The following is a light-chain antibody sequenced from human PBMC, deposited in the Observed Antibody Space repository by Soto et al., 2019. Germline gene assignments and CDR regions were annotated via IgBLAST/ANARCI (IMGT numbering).Light chain of an antibody. CDR2: GAS. CDR1: QTISTY. CDR3: QQSYTTART. J-gene: IGKJ1*01. Sequence: QMTQSPSSLSASVGARVTITCRASQTISTYLNWYQQKPGKAPRLLIFGASTLQSGVPSRFSGSGSAADFTRTISSLQPEDFATYYCQQSYTTARTFGQGTKVEI. V-gene: IGKV1-39*01.